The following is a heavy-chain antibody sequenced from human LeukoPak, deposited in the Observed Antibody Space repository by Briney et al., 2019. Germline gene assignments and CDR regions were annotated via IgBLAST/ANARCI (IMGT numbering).Heavy chain of an antibody. CDR2: ISHSGST. V-gene: IGHV4-34*09. D-gene: IGHD4-23*01. Sequence: SETLSLTCAVYGGSFSDYFWSWIRQPPGKGLEWIGEISHSGSTTYNPSLKSRVTISVDTSKNQFSLKLSSVTAADTAVYYCARDQGYGGTYYYYGMDVWGQGTTVTVSS. CDR3: ARDQGYGGTYYYYGMDV. J-gene: IGHJ6*02. CDR1: GGSFSDYF.